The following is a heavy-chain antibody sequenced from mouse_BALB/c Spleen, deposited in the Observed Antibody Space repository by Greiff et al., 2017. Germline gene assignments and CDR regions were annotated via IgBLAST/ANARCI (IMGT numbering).Heavy chain of an antibody. CDR3: TVDDYYYAMDY. CDR1: GYTFTSYW. D-gene: IGHD2-4*01. CDR2: INPSNGGT. Sequence: QVQLQQSGAELVKPGASVKMSCKASGYTFTSYWMHWVKQRPGQGLEWIGEINPSNGGTNYNEKFKGKATLTVDKSSSTAYMQLSSLTSEDAAVYYRTVDDYYYAMDYWGQGTSVTVSS. V-gene: IGHV1S16*01. J-gene: IGHJ4*01.